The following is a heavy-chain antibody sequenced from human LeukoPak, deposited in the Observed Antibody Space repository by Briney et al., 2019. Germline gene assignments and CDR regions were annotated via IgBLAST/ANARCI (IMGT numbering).Heavy chain of an antibody. CDR2: INHSGST. J-gene: IGHJ4*02. Sequence: SETLSLTYAVYGGSFSGYYWSWIRQPPGKGLEWIGEINHSGSTNYNPSLKSRVTISVDTSKNQFSLKLSSVTAADTAVYYCARVGADGSGFLFDYWGQGTLVTVSS. V-gene: IGHV4-34*01. CDR1: GGSFSGYY. D-gene: IGHD3-10*01. CDR3: ARVGADGSGFLFDY.